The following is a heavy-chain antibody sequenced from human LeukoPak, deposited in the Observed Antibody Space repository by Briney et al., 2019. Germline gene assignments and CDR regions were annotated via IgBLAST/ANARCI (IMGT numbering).Heavy chain of an antibody. D-gene: IGHD6-19*01. Sequence: SETLSLTCAVYGGSFSGYYWSWIRQPPGKGLEWIGEINHSGSTNYNPSLKSRVTISVDTSKNQFSLKLSSVTAADTAVYYCASGSGGWLYWGQGTLVTVSS. CDR2: INHSGST. V-gene: IGHV4-34*01. J-gene: IGHJ4*02. CDR3: ASGSGGWLY. CDR1: GGSFSGYY.